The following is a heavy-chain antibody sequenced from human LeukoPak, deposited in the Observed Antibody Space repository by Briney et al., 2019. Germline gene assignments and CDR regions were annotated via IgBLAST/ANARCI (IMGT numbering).Heavy chain of an antibody. J-gene: IGHJ3*02. Sequence: SETLSLTCTVSGGSISSSSYYWGWIRQPPGKGLEWIGSIYYSGSTYYNPSLKSRVTISVDTSKNQFSLKLSSVTAADTAVYYCASSPLTGTTNDAFDIWGQGTMVTVPS. CDR1: GGSISSSSYY. CDR2: IYYSGST. CDR3: ASSPLTGTTNDAFDI. V-gene: IGHV4-39*01. D-gene: IGHD1-7*01.